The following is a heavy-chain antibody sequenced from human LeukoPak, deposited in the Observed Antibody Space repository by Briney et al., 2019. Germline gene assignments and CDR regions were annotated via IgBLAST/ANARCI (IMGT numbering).Heavy chain of an antibody. J-gene: IGHJ5*02. CDR2: IYYSGST. CDR3: ARNNYGGYVDWFDP. Sequence: PSETLSLTCTVSGGSISSSSYYWGWIRQPPGKGLEWIGSIYYSGSTYYNPSLKSRVTISVDTSKNQFSLKLSSVTAADTAVYYCARNNYGGYVDWFDPWGQGTLVTVSS. D-gene: IGHD4-17*01. CDR1: GGSISSSSYY. V-gene: IGHV4-39*01.